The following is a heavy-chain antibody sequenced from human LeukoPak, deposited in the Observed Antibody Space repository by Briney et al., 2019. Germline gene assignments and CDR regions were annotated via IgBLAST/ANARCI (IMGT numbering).Heavy chain of an antibody. V-gene: IGHV3-23*01. CDR3: AKGPWDLPHAFDI. D-gene: IGHD1-26*01. Sequence: GGSLRLSCAASGFTFSSYAMSWVRQAPGKGLECVSTMSGSGSITRYADSVKGRFIISRDNSKNTLYLQMNSLRAEDTAIYYCAKGPWDLPHAFDIWGLGTMVTVSS. CDR1: GFTFSSYA. CDR2: MSGSGSIT. J-gene: IGHJ3*02.